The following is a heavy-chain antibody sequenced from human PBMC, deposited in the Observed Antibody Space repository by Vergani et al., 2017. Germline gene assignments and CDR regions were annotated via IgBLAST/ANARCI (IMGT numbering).Heavy chain of an antibody. CDR1: GGSISSYY. D-gene: IGHD3-3*01. CDR2: IYYSGST. Sequence: QVQLQESGPGLVKPSETLSLTCTVSGGSISSYYWSWIRQPPGKGLEWIGYIYYSGSTNYNPSLKSRVTISVDTSKNQFSLKLSSVTAADTAVYYCARWGYDDVWSGYSYYFDDWGQGTLVTVSS. CDR3: ARWGYDDVWSGYSYYFDD. V-gene: IGHV4-59*01. J-gene: IGHJ4*02.